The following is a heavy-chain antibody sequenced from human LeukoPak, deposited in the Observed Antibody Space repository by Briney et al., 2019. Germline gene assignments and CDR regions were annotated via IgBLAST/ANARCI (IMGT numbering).Heavy chain of an antibody. V-gene: IGHV1-2*02. J-gene: IGHJ4*02. D-gene: IGHD6-13*01. CDR1: GYTFTGYY. CDR3: ARDRRSSSWSYYFDY. Sequence: ASVKVSCKASGYTFTGYYMHWLRQAPGQGLEWMGWINPNSGGTNYAQKFQGRVTMTRDTSISTAYMELSRLRSDDTAVYYCARDRRSSSWSYYFDYWGQGTLVTVSS. CDR2: INPNSGGT.